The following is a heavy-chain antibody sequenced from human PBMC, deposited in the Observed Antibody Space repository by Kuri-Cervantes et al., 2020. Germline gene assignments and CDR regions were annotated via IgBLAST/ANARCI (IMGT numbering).Heavy chain of an antibody. V-gene: IGHV3-33*01. Sequence: GGSLRLSCAASGFTFSSYGMHWVRQAPGKGLEWVAVIWYDGSNKYYADSVKGRFTISRDNSKNTLYLQMNSLRAEDTAVYYCARVFGYSDAFDIWGQGTMVTVSS. CDR2: IWYDGSNK. D-gene: IGHD5-18*01. J-gene: IGHJ3*02. CDR1: GFTFSSYG. CDR3: ARVFGYSDAFDI.